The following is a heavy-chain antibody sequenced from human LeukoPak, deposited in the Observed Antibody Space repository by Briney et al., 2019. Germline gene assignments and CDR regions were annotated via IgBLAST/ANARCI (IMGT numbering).Heavy chain of an antibody. J-gene: IGHJ4*02. CDR2: IKSKTDGGTT. CDR1: GFTFSSYS. V-gene: IGHV3-15*01. D-gene: IGHD3-10*01. Sequence: GGSLRLSCAASGFTFSSYSMNWVRQAPGKGLEWVGRIKSKTDGGTTDYAAPVKGRFTISRDDSKNTLYLQMNSLKTEDTAVYYCTTDHLPRGFVRGVIYVDYWGQGTLVTVSS. CDR3: TTDHLPRGFVRGVIYVDY.